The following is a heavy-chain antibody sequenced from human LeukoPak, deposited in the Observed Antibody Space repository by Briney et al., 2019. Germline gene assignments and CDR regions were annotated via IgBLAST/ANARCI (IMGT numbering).Heavy chain of an antibody. D-gene: IGHD6-19*01. CDR3: ARADRYSSGQMDY. CDR1: GDFITAYY. J-gene: IGHJ4*02. Sequence: SETLSLTCTVSGDFITAYYWSWIRQPPGKGLEWIGYVYYSGSTEYNPSLRSRVTISLEMSKHQFSLNLTSVTAADTAVYYCARADRYSSGQMDYWGQGTLVTVSS. CDR2: VYYSGST. V-gene: IGHV4-59*12.